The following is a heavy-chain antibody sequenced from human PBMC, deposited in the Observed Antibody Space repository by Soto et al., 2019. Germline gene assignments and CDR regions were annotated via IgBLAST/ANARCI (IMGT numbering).Heavy chain of an antibody. CDR1: GGNISSYD. Sequence: SETQSLTSTVSGGNISSYDWSWIRQPPEKGLEWIGYIYYSGSTNYNPSLKSRVTISVDTSKNQFSLKLSSVTAADTAVYYCARGGRSRTLSGGDFDYWGQGSLVTVS. V-gene: IGHV4-59*12. CDR3: ARGGRSRTLSGGDFDY. J-gene: IGHJ4*02. CDR2: IYYSGST. D-gene: IGHD3-10*01.